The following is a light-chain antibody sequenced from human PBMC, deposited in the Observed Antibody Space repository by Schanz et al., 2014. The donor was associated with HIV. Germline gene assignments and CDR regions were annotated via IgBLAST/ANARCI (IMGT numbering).Light chain of an antibody. CDR1: QSVSNN. Sequence: EIEMTQSPATLSVSPGERATLSCRASQSVSNNLAWYQQRPGQAPRLLIYDASTRATGIPARFSGSGSGTDFTLTISSLQSEDFAVYYCQQYNNWPLTFGGGTKVEIK. J-gene: IGKJ4*01. CDR3: QQYNNWPLT. CDR2: DAS. V-gene: IGKV3-15*01.